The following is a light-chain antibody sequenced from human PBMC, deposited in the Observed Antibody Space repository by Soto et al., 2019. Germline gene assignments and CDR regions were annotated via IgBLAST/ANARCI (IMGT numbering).Light chain of an antibody. CDR2: EVT. J-gene: IGLJ1*01. V-gene: IGLV2-8*01. Sequence: QSVLTQHPSASGSPGQSVTISCTGTRSDVGRYNYVSWYQLHPGKVPKLLIYEVTKRPSGIPDRFSGSKSGNTASLTVSGLQAEDEADYYCSSFVGSNIFVFGSGTKVTVL. CDR1: RSDVGRYNY. CDR3: SSFVGSNIFV.